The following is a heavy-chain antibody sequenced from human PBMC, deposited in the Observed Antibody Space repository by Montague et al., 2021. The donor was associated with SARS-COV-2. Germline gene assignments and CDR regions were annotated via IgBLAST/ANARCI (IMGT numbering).Heavy chain of an antibody. D-gene: IGHD3-3*01. CDR2: IYYSGST. J-gene: IGHJ6*03. CDR3: ARVPGFWRGYERGPQWVSYYYYDMDV. Sequence: SETLSLTCSVSGCSIRTSDYYWGWIRQPPGQGLEWIGYIYYSGSTNYNPSLKSRVTISVDTSKNQFSLKLSSVTAADTAVYYCARVPGFWRGYERGPQWVSYYYYDMDVWGKGTTVTVSS. CDR1: GCSIRTSDYY. V-gene: IGHV4-61*08.